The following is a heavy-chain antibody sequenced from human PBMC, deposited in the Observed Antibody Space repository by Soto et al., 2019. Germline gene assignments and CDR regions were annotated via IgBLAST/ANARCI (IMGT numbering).Heavy chain of an antibody. D-gene: IGHD6-19*01. CDR1: GFTFSSYA. CDR2: ISGSGGST. Sequence: GGSLRLSCAASGFTFSSYAMSWVRQAPGKGLEWVSAISGSGGSTYYADSVKGRFTISRDNSKNTLYLQMNSLRAEDTAVYYCAKVRYSSGWAGDFQHWGQGPLVTVSS. V-gene: IGHV3-23*01. CDR3: AKVRYSSGWAGDFQH. J-gene: IGHJ1*01.